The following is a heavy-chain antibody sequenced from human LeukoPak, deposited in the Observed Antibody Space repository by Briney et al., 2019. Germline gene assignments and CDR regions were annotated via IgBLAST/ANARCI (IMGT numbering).Heavy chain of an antibody. D-gene: IGHD6-19*01. Sequence: LTGGSLRLSCAASGFTFSSYAMSWVRQAPGKGLEWVSAISGSGGSTYYADSVKGRFTISRDNSKNTLYLQMNSLRAEDTAVYYCARNSGWFRFDYWGQGTLVTVSS. J-gene: IGHJ4*02. CDR2: ISGSGGST. CDR1: GFTFSSYA. CDR3: ARNSGWFRFDY. V-gene: IGHV3-23*01.